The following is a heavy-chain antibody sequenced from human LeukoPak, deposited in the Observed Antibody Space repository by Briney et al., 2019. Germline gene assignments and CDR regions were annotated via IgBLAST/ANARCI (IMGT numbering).Heavy chain of an antibody. D-gene: IGHD1-26*01. CDR1: GYTFTSYG. Sequence: ASVKVSCKASGYTFTSYGISWVREAPGQGLEWMGGISAYNGKTNYAQKLQGRVTRTTDTSTSTAYMELRSLRSDHTAVYYCARDGTADTPEYYYYGMDVWGKGTTVTVSS. V-gene: IGHV1-18*04. CDR3: ARDGTADTPEYYYYGMDV. J-gene: IGHJ6*04. CDR2: ISAYNGKT.